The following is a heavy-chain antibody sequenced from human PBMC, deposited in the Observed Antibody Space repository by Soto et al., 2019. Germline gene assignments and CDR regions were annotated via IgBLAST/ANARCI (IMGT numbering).Heavy chain of an antibody. J-gene: IGHJ3*02. D-gene: IGHD3-9*01. CDR1: GGTFSSYT. V-gene: IGHV1-69*02. CDR3: ATVNIYPNYDILTGPSGAFDI. CDR2: IIPILGIA. Sequence: SVKVSCKASGGTFSSYTISWVRQAPGQGLEWMGRIIPILGIAIYAQKFQGRVTMTEDTSTDTAYMELSSLRSEDTAVYYCATVNIYPNYDILTGPSGAFDIWGQGKMVTVSS.